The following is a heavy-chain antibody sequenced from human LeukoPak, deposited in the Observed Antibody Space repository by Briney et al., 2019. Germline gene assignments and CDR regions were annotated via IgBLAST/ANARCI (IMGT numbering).Heavy chain of an antibody. CDR1: GFTFSSHG. J-gene: IGHJ4*02. V-gene: IGHV3-30*02. D-gene: IGHD2-15*01. Sequence: GGSLRLSCAASGFTFSSHGMHWVRQAPGKGLEWVAFIRYDGTNKYYADSVKGRFTISRDNSKNTLYLQMNILRAEDTAVYYCAKDKDSTNWYFDYWGQGTLVTVSS. CDR2: IRYDGTNK. CDR3: AKDKDSTNWYFDY.